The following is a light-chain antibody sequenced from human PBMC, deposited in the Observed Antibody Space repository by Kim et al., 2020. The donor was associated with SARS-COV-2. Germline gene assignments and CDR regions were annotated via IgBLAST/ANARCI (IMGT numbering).Light chain of an antibody. V-gene: IGLV3-1*01. J-gene: IGLJ1*01. CDR1: KLGNKY. Sequence: VSPGQTASIPCSGDKLGNKYTNWYQQKPGQSPVLVIYQDSKRPSGIPERFSGAISGNTATLTITGTQTLDEADYYCQAWDTTTAVFGTGTQLTVL. CDR2: QDS. CDR3: QAWDTTTAV.